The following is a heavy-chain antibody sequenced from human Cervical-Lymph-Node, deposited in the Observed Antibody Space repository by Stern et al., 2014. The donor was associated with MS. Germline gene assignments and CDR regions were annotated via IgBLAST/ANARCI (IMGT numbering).Heavy chain of an antibody. Sequence: VQLVESGAEVKKPGASVKVSCKASGYTFTSYAMHWVRQAPGQRLEWMGWINAGNGNTKYSQKFQGRVTITRDTSASTAYMELSSLRSEDTAVYFCTADRHTSGFDHWGQGTLVTVS. D-gene: IGHD3-22*01. CDR3: TADRHTSGFDH. J-gene: IGHJ4*02. CDR1: GYTFTSYA. CDR2: INAGNGNT. V-gene: IGHV1-3*01.